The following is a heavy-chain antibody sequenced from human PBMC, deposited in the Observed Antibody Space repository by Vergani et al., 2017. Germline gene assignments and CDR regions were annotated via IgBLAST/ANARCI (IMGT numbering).Heavy chain of an antibody. D-gene: IGHD6-13*01. V-gene: IGHV3-21*01. CDR3: FCGSSMGWFDP. CDR2: ISSSSSYI. J-gene: IGHJ5*02. Sequence: EVQLVESGGGLARLGGSLSPPVPASGFPFGSFSMNWFRQAPGKGLEGVSSISSSSSYIYYADSVKGRFTISRDNAKNSLYLQMNSLRAEDTAVYYCFCGSSMGWFDPWGQGTLVTVSS. CDR1: GFPFGSFS.